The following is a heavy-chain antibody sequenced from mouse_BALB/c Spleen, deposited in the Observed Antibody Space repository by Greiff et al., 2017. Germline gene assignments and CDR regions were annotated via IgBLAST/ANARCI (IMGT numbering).Heavy chain of an antibody. CDR3: ARDNAYYDYDGTWFAY. V-gene: IGHV7-3*02. CDR1: GFTFTDYY. Sequence: EVKVVESGGGLVQPGGSLRLSCATSGFTFTDYYMSWVRQPPGKALEWLGFIRNKANGYTTEYSASVKGRFTISRDNSQSILYLQMNTLRAEDSATYYCARDNAYYDYDGTWFAYWGQGTLVTVSA. J-gene: IGHJ3*01. D-gene: IGHD2-4*01. CDR2: IRNKANGYTT.